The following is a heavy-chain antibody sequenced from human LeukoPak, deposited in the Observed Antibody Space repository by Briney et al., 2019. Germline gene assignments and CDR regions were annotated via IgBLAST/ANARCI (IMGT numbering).Heavy chain of an antibody. CDR1: GGSFSGYY. Sequence: SETLSLTCAVYGGSFSGYYWSWIRQPPGKGLEWIGEINHSGSTNYNPSLKSRVTISVDTSKNQFSLKLSSVTAADTAVCYCASSRPYYFDYWGQGTLVTVSS. CDR2: INHSGST. CDR3: ASSRPYYFDY. J-gene: IGHJ4*02. V-gene: IGHV4-34*01.